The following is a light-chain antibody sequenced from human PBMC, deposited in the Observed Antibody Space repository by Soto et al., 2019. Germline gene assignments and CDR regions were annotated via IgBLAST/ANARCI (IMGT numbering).Light chain of an antibody. CDR1: SSDVGGYNY. Sequence: QSALTQPASVSGAPVQSITIACTGTSSDVGGYNYVSWYQQHPGKAPKLMIYDVSNRPSGVSNRFSGSKSGNTASLTISGLQAEDEAEYYCSSYTSSSTLVVFGGGTKLTVL. V-gene: IGLV2-14*01. CDR3: SSYTSSSTLVV. CDR2: DVS. J-gene: IGLJ2*01.